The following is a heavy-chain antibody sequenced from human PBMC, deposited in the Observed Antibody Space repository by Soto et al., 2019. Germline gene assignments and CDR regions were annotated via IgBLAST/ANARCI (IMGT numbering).Heavy chain of an antibody. D-gene: IGHD3-16*01. CDR3: AGGGTPIDY. CDR2: ISAYIGNT. Sequence: QVQLVQSGAEVKKPGASVKVSCNASGYTFTNFGISWVRQAPGTGPEWMGWISAYIGNTNYAQNCQGRVTMTTDTSTSTADKEVRSMRSDDTAVYYCAGGGTPIDYWGQGTLVTVSS. V-gene: IGHV1-18*01. J-gene: IGHJ4*02. CDR1: GYTFTNFG.